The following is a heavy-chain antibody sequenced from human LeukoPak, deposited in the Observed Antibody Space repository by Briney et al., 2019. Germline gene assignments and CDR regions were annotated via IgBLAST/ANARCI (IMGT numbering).Heavy chain of an antibody. CDR2: VKSDGSST. J-gene: IGHJ4*02. CDR3: AKDGVAVTGFNFFNY. CDR1: GFTFSSYG. Sequence: GGSLRLSCAASGFTFSSYGMHWVRQAPGKGLVWVSRVKSDGSSTIYADDVKGRFTISRDNAKNMVYLQMNSLRAEDTAVYYCAKDGVAVTGFNFFNYWGQGTPVTVSS. V-gene: IGHV3-74*01. D-gene: IGHD2-21*02.